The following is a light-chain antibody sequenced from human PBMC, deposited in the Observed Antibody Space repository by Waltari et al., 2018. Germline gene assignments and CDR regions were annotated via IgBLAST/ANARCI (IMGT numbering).Light chain of an antibody. Sequence: QSAPTQPPSVSGSPGQSVTISCTGTSSDVGGYNYVYWYQQHPGKAPKLMIYGVSNRPSGVSDRFSGSKSGNTASLTISGLQAEDEADYYCCSYTTSSTVLFGGGTRLTVL. V-gene: IGLV2-14*01. CDR2: GVS. J-gene: IGLJ2*01. CDR3: CSYTTSSTVL. CDR1: SSDVGGYNY.